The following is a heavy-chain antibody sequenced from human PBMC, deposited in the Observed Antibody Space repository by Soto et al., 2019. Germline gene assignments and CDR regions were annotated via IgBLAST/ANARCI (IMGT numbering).Heavy chain of an antibody. Sequence: XXSLRLSYAASGFTFGSYSMHWVLQAPGKGLEWVSSISSSSSYIYYADSVKGRFTISRDNAKNSLYLQMNRMRAGDTAVYYCARDHASSTIPNYWGQGILVTVSS. V-gene: IGHV3-21*01. J-gene: IGHJ4*02. CDR2: ISSSSSYI. CDR3: ARDHASSTIPNY. D-gene: IGHD5-12*01. CDR1: GFTFGSYS.